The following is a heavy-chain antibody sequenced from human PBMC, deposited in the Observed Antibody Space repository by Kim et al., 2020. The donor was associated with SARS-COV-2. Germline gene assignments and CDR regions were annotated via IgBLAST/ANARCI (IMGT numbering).Heavy chain of an antibody. CDR1: GGTFSSYA. Sequence: SVKVSCKASGGTFSSYAISWVRQAPGQGLEWMGGIIPIFGTANYAQKFQGRVTITADESTSTAYMELSSLRSEDTAVYYCARQFRSFYGSNYYYYYGMDVWGQGTTVTVSS. CDR2: IIPIFGTA. CDR3: ARQFRSFYGSNYYYYYGMDV. D-gene: IGHD3-10*01. V-gene: IGHV1-69*13. J-gene: IGHJ6*02.